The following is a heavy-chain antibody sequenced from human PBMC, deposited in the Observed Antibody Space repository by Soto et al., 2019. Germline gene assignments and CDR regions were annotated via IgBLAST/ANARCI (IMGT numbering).Heavy chain of an antibody. D-gene: IGHD3-22*01. Sequence: ETLSLACTVSGGSISSYYWSWIRQPPGKGLEWIGYIYYSGSTNYNPSLKSRVTISVDTSKNQFSLKLSSVTAADTAVYYCARGTSYYDSSGYLASPFDYWGQGTLVTVSS. CDR1: GGSISSYY. V-gene: IGHV4-59*01. CDR3: ARGTSYYDSSGYLASPFDY. J-gene: IGHJ4*02. CDR2: IYYSGST.